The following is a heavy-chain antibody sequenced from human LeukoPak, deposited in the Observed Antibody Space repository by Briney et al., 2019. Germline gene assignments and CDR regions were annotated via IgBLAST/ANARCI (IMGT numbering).Heavy chain of an antibody. D-gene: IGHD1-26*01. Sequence: PGGSLRLSCPASGFTFSNYYMHWVRHPPGKGLVWVSRITGDESSTNYADPVKGRFTTSRVNATNILYLHMNSLRAEDTAVHYCAGDLREAEIFEYWVEGSVVTVSS. CDR2: ITGDESST. CDR3: AGDLREAEIFEY. J-gene: IGHJ4*02. V-gene: IGHV3-74*01. CDR1: GFTFSNYY.